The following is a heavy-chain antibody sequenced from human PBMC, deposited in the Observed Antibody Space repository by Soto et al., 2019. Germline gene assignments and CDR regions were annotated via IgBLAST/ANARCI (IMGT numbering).Heavy chain of an antibody. D-gene: IGHD3-9*01. Sequence: GESLKISCAASGFTFSSYAMSWVRQAPGKGLEWVSAISGSGGSTYYADSVKGRFTISRDNSKNTLYLQMNSLRAEDTAVYYCAKDLYIFSAGSAFDIWGQGTMVTVSS. J-gene: IGHJ3*02. CDR2: ISGSGGST. CDR3: AKDLYIFSAGSAFDI. V-gene: IGHV3-23*01. CDR1: GFTFSSYA.